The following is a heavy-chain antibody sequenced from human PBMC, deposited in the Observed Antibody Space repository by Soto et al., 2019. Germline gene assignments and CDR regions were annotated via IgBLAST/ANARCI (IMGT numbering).Heavy chain of an antibody. V-gene: IGHV3-11*01. CDR3: AKSRFFGVVISYYYYGMDV. CDR2: ISSSGSTI. J-gene: IGHJ6*02. CDR1: GFTFSDYY. Sequence: PCGSLRLSCAASGFTFSDYYMSWIRQAPGKGLEWVSYISSSGSTIYYADSVKGRFTISRDNAKNSLYLQMNSLRAEDTAVYYCAKSRFFGVVISYYYYGMDVLGQGTTVTVS. D-gene: IGHD3-3*01.